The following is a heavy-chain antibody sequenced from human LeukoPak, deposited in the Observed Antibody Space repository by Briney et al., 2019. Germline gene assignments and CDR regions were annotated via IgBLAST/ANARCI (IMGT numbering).Heavy chain of an antibody. CDR2: ISNTGGTI. CDR1: GFTFSDYY. D-gene: IGHD2-2*01. V-gene: IGHV3-11*01. Sequence: GSLSLSCAASGFTFSDYYMIWIRQAPGKGLEWVSYISNTGGTIYYADSVKGRFTISRDNAKNSLYLQMNSLRVEDTAVYYCATCRGQSWFDPWGQGTLVTVSS. J-gene: IGHJ5*02. CDR3: ATCRGQSWFDP.